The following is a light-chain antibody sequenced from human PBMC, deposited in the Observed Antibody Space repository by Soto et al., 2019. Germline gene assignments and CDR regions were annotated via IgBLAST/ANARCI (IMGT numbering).Light chain of an antibody. CDR2: DVS. Sequence: QSVLTQPASVSGSPGQSIAISCIGTSSDIGSYNYVSWYQQHPGKAPKLMIYDVSNRPSGVSDRFSGSKSGNTASLTISGLQAEDEADYYCKSFTTSSTYVFGTGTQLTVL. CDR3: KSFTTSSTYV. CDR1: SSDIGSYNY. J-gene: IGLJ1*01. V-gene: IGLV2-14*01.